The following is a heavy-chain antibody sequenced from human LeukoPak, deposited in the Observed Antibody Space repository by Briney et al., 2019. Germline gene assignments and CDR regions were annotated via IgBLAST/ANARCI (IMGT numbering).Heavy chain of an antibody. J-gene: IGHJ2*01. CDR2: INHSGST. Sequence: SETLSLTCAVYGGSFSGYYWSWIRQPPGKGLEWIGEINHSGSTNYNPSLKSRVTISVDTSKNQFSPKLSSVTAADTAVYYCARSGWTRYWYFDLWGRGTLVTVSS. D-gene: IGHD6-19*01. CDR3: ARSGWTRYWYFDL. V-gene: IGHV4-34*01. CDR1: GGSFSGYY.